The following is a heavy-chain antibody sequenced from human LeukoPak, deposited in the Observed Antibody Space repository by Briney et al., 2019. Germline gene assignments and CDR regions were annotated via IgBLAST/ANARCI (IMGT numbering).Heavy chain of an antibody. V-gene: IGHV1-2*02. J-gene: IGHJ5*02. CDR2: INPNSGGT. Sequence: GASVKVSCKASGYTFTDYYMHWVRQAPGQGLEWMGWINPNSGGTNYAQKFQDRVTMTRDTSISTAYMELSRLRSDDTAVYYCASNPPEYYYGSGSYYRPPGTWFDPWGQGTLVTVSS. D-gene: IGHD3-10*01. CDR1: GYTFTDYY. CDR3: ASNPPEYYYGSGSYYRPPGTWFDP.